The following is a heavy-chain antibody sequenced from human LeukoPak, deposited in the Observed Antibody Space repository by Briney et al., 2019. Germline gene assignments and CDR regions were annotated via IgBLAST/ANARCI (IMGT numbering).Heavy chain of an antibody. CDR2: IYISGDT. J-gene: IGHJ6*03. CDR3: ARDQRAYYHMDV. CDR1: GGSISSHY. V-gene: IGHV4-4*07. Sequence: SETLSLTCTVSGGSISSHYWSWIRQSAGKGLEWIGRIYISGDTGYNPSLKSRVTMSVDTSKNQFFLKLSSATAADTAVYYCARDQRAYYHMDVWGKGTTVTVSS.